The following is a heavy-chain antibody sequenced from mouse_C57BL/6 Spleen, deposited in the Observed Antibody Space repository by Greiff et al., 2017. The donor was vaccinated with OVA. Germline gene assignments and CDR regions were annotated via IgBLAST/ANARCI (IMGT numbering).Heavy chain of an antibody. CDR2: INPNNGGT. J-gene: IGHJ1*03. CDR1: GYTFTDYY. D-gene: IGHD1-1*01. Sequence: EVQLQQSGPELVKPGASVKISCKASGYTFTDYYMNWVKQSHGKSLEWIGYINPNNGGTSYNQKFKGKATLTVDKSSSTAYMELRSLTSEDSAVYYCARRALLRFWYFDVWGTGTTVTVSS. CDR3: ARRALLRFWYFDV. V-gene: IGHV1-26*01.